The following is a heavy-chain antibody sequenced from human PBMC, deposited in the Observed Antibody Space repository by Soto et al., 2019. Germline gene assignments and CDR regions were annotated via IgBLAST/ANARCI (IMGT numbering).Heavy chain of an antibody. Sequence: QVKLVQSRAEVKKPGSSVRVSCKASEGTFNSYVVSWVRQAPGQGLQWMGGIIPLFGTTNYAHQLEGRVTITADTSTTTAYRELSGLRPGDTAVYYCARGDTIFESSERYYHYGLDVWGQGTPSSSP. J-gene: IGHJ6*02. CDR2: IIPLFGTT. CDR1: EGTFNSYV. CDR3: ARGDTIFESSERYYHYGLDV. D-gene: IGHD3-3*01. V-gene: IGHV1-69*06.